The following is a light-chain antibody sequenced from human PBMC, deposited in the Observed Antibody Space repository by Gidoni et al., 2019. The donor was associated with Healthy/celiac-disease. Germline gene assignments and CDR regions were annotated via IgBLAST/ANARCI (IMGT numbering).Light chain of an antibody. CDR3: QSYDSSLSAYVV. Sequence: QSVLPQPPSVSGAPGHRVTISCTGSSANIGAGYDVHWYQQLPGTAPKLLIYGNSNRPSGVPDRFSGSKSGTSASLAITGLQAEDEADYYCQSYDSSLSAYVVFGGGTKLTVL. J-gene: IGLJ2*01. CDR1: SANIGAGYD. V-gene: IGLV1-40*01. CDR2: GNS.